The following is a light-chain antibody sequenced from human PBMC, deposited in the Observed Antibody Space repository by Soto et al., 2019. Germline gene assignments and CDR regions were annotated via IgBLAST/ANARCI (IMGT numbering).Light chain of an antibody. J-gene: IGKJ1*01. Sequence: DIPMTQSPSTLSASVGDRVTITCRASQSISVWLAWYQQKPGKAPNLLIYKASTLQSGVPSRFSGSGSGTEFTLTIISLQPDDFATYYCQQYNLYSWTFGQGTKVEI. V-gene: IGKV1-5*03. CDR3: QQYNLYSWT. CDR2: KAS. CDR1: QSISVW.